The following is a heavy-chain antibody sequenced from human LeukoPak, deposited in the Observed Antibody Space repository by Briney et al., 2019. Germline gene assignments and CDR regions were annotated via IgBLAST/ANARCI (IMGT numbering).Heavy chain of an antibody. CDR2: ISGSGDGT. V-gene: IGHV3-23*01. J-gene: IGHJ4*02. CDR3: AKDFRYCGGDCSDY. CDR1: GFTFSNYA. Sequence: GGSLRLSCGASGFTFSNYAMSWVRQGPGKGLEWVSAISGSGDGTYYADSVKGRFTISRDNSKNTLYLQMNSLRAEDTAVYYCAKDFRYCGGDCSDYWGQGTLVTVSS. D-gene: IGHD2-21*01.